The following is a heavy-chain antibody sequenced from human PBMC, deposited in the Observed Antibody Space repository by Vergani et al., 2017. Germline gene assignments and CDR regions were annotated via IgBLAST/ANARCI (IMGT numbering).Heavy chain of an antibody. D-gene: IGHD2-2*01. Sequence: VQLVESGGGLVKPGGSLRLSCAASGFTFSSYSMNWVRQAPGKGLEWVAVISYDGSNKYYADSVKGRFTISRDNSKNTLYLQMNSLRAEDTAVYYCARVRRRYCSSTSCYAFDYWGQGTLVTVSS. J-gene: IGHJ4*02. CDR1: GFTFSSYS. V-gene: IGHV3-30*03. CDR2: ISYDGSNK. CDR3: ARVRRRYCSSTSCYAFDY.